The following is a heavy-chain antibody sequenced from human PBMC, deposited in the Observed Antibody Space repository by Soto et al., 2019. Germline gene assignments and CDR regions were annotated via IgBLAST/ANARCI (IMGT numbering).Heavy chain of an antibody. Sequence: GASVKVSCKASGYTFTNYAISWVRQAPGQGLERMGWISAYNGNTNYAQKLQGRVTVTTDTSTSSASMELRSLRSDDTAVYYCARAWFGDFVYYFDYWGQGTLVTVSS. V-gene: IGHV1-18*01. D-gene: IGHD3-10*01. CDR2: ISAYNGNT. CDR1: GYTFTNYA. CDR3: ARAWFGDFVYYFDY. J-gene: IGHJ4*02.